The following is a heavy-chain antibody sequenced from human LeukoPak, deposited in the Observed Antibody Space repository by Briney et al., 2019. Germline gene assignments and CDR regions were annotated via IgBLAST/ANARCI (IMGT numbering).Heavy chain of an antibody. V-gene: IGHV3-48*03. J-gene: IGHJ3*02. Sequence: GGSLRLSCAGSGFTFSSHEMNWVRQAPGKGLEWISYISSAGGTIYYAASVKGRFTVSRDNAKNSLYLQMNSLRAKDTALYYCARDLTFSIWGQGTMVTVSS. CDR2: ISSAGGTI. CDR3: ARDLTFSI. CDR1: GFTFSSHE.